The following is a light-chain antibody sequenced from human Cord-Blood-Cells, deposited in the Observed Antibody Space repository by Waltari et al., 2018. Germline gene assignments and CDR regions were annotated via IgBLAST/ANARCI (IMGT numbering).Light chain of an antibody. CDR1: SSNIGSNY. Sequence: QSVLTQPPSASGTPGQRVTISCSGSSSNIGSNYVYWYQQLPGTAPKLLTYRNNQRPSGVPDRFSGSKSGTSASLAISGLRSEDEADYYCAAWDDSLSGQVFGGGTQLTVL. V-gene: IGLV1-47*01. CDR3: AAWDDSLSGQV. J-gene: IGLJ7*01. CDR2: RNN.